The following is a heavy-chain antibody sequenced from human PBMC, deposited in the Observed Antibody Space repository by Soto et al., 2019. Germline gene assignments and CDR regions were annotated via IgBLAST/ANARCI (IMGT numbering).Heavy chain of an antibody. CDR2: ISYDGSNK. D-gene: IGHD1-7*01. CDR1: GFTFSSYA. J-gene: IGHJ6*02. CDR3: AGDCFVKELELRNYYYYYGMDV. Sequence: GGSLRLSCAASGFTFSSYAMHWVRQAPGKGLEWVAVISYDGSNKYYADSVKGRFTISRDNSKNTLYLQMNSLRAEDTAVYYCAGDCFVKELELRNYYYYYGMDVWGQGTTVTVSS. V-gene: IGHV3-30-3*01.